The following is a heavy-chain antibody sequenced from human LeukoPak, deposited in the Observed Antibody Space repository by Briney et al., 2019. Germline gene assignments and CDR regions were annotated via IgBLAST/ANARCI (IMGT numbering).Heavy chain of an antibody. V-gene: IGHV3-11*05. D-gene: IGHD5-24*01. CDR1: GFTFSDYY. CDR2: ISGTGTST. J-gene: IGHJ1*01. CDR3: ARDMSLQH. Sequence: GGSLRLSCAASGFTFSDYYMSWIRQAPGKGLDLVSYISGTGTSTNYADSVKGRFTISRDNAKNSLYLQMNSLRAEDTAVYYCARDMSLQHWGQGTLVTVSS.